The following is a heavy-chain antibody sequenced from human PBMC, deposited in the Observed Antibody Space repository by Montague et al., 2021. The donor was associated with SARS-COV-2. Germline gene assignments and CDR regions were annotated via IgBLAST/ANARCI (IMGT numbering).Heavy chain of an antibody. CDR1: GDSVSSNIAA. CDR2: TYYRSKWYN. D-gene: IGHD1-14*01. V-gene: IGHV6-1*01. CDR3: TQERGPGRTTWHYFDY. J-gene: IGHJ4*02. Sequence: CAISGDSVSSNIAAWNWIRRSPSRGLEWLGRTYYRSKWYNDYAVSVRSRITISPDTSKNQFSLQLNSVTPEDTAVYYCTQERGPGRTTWHYFDYWGQGILVTVSS.